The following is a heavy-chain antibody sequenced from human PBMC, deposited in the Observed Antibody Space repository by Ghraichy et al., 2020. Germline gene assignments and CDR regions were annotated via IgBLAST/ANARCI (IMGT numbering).Heavy chain of an antibody. V-gene: IGHV1-24*01. D-gene: IGHD2-2*02. CDR2: FDPEDGET. CDR3: ATLGIVVVPAAISNAPDYYYGMDV. CDR1: GYTLTELS. Sequence: ASVKVSCKVSGYTLTELSMHWVRQAPGKGLEWMGGFDPEDGETIYAQKFQGRVTMTEDTSTDTAYMELSSLRSEDTAGYYCATLGIVVVPAAISNAPDYYYGMDVWGQGTTVTVSS. J-gene: IGHJ6*02.